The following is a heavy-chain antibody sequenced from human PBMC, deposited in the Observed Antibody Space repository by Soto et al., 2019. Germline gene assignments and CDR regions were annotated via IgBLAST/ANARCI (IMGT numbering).Heavy chain of an antibody. J-gene: IGHJ6*02. CDR3: ARAGCDGGSCYTLVGLRYGMDV. CDR2: ISYDGSNK. Sequence: QVQLVESGGGVVQPGRSLRLSCAASGFTFSSYAMHWVRQAPGKGLEWVAVISYDGSNKYYADSVQGRFTISRDNSKNTLYLQMNSLRAEDTAVYYCARAGCDGGSCYTLVGLRYGMDVWGQGTTATVSS. CDR1: GFTFSSYA. D-gene: IGHD2-15*01. V-gene: IGHV3-30-3*01.